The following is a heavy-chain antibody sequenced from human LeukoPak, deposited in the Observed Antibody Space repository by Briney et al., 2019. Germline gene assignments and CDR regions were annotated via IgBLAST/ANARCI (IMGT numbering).Heavy chain of an antibody. V-gene: IGHV3-74*01. D-gene: IGHD4-23*01. CDR3: ARGRPHGNDY. Sequence: GGSLRLSCAASGFTFSSYWMNWVRQAPGKGLVWVSRIASDGSSTTYADPVKGRFSIPRDNAKNTLYLQMNSLRVEDTAVYYCARGRPHGNDYWGQGTLVTVSS. CDR1: GFTFSSYW. J-gene: IGHJ4*02. CDR2: IASDGSST.